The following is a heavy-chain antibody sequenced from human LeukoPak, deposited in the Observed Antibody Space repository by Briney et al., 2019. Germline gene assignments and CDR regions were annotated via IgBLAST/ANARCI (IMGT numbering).Heavy chain of an antibody. V-gene: IGHV1-2*02. D-gene: IGHD5-24*01. J-gene: IGHJ4*02. CDR2: INPKTGDI. CDR3: ARDGYRNELDY. CDR1: GYSFIAYY. Sequence: GVSVKVSCKTSGYSFIAYYIHWVRQSPGQGLEWMGWINPKTGDIRYAQKLRGRVTMTRDTSVSTVYMDLSGLRSDDTAVYFCARDGYRNELDYWGRGTLVTVSS.